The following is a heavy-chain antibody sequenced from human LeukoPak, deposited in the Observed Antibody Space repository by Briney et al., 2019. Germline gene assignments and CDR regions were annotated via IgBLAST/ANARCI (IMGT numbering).Heavy chain of an antibody. CDR2: ISGSGGST. CDR3: AKDQGLFDY. CDR1: GFTFGSYA. D-gene: IGHD3-10*02. V-gene: IGHV3-23*01. J-gene: IGHJ4*02. Sequence: PGGSLRLSCAASGFTFGSYAMYWVRQAPGKGLEWVSGISGSGGSTFYADSVKGRFTISGDNSENTVYLQMNSLRAEDTAVYYCAKDQGLFDYWGQGTLVTVSS.